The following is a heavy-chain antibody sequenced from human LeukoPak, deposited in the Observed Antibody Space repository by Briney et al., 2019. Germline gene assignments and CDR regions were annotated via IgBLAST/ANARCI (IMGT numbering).Heavy chain of an antibody. D-gene: IGHD3-3*01. J-gene: IGHJ5*02. CDR1: GGTFSSYA. Sequence: SVKVSCKXSGGTFSSYAISWVRQAPGQGLEWMGGIIPIFGTANYSQKFQGRVTITTDEFTSTAYMELSSLRSEDTAVYYCARDPVPYYDFWSGYYSGVNWFDPWGQGTLVTVSS. CDR2: IIPIFGTA. V-gene: IGHV1-69*05. CDR3: ARDPVPYYDFWSGYYSGVNWFDP.